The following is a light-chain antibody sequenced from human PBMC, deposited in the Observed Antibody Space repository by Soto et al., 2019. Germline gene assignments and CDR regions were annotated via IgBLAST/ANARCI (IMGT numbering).Light chain of an antibody. CDR1: QSVSSSY. CDR3: QLYGSSLGA. Sequence: EIVLTHSPGTLSLSPGERATVSCRASQSVSSSYLAWYQQKPGQAPRLLIYGASSRATRIPDRFRGSGSGTDFTFTISRLEPEDFSVYYCQLYGSSLGAFGPGTKVDIK. V-gene: IGKV3-20*01. CDR2: GAS. J-gene: IGKJ3*01.